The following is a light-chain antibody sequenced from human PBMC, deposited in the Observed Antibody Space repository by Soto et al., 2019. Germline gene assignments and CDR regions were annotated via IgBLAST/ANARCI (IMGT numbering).Light chain of an antibody. Sequence: EIVLTQSPGTLSFSPGERATLSCRSSQRFSSSYLACYQQQPGQPPRLLIYGASSRATGIPDRFSGSGSWTDFTLTISRLEPEDFAVYYCQQYGSSPPSTFGQGTRLEIK. CDR2: GAS. CDR1: QRFSSSY. V-gene: IGKV3-20*01. CDR3: QQYGSSPPST. J-gene: IGKJ5*01.